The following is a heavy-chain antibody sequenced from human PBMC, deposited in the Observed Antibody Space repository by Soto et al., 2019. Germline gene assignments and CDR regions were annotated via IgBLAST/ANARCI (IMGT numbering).Heavy chain of an antibody. CDR2: VYRTGST. D-gene: IGHD1-26*01. V-gene: IGHV4-4*02. CDR1: GGSISTSNW. J-gene: IGHJ4*02. Sequence: PSETLSLTCAVSGGSISTSNWWSWVRQPPGKGLEWIGEVYRTGSTNYNPSLESRLTISVDKSKNQFSLKLTSVTAADTAVYYCARRYGGNLDYWGQGTLVTVSS. CDR3: ARRYGGNLDY.